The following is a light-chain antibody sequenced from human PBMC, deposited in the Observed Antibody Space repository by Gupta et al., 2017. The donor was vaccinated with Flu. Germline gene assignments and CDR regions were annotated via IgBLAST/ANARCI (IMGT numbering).Light chain of an antibody. CDR1: SSNIGSHY. CDR3: AAEDASRSCRV. Sequence: QSVLTQPPSASGPPGQRVTISCSGSSSNIGSHYVYWYQQLPETAPKLLIYRNTPRPSGVPARCSGSKSDTTASMSITGLPAEADADYYCAAEDASRSCRVFGGGTKLTVL. CDR2: RNT. V-gene: IGLV1-47*01. J-gene: IGLJ3*02.